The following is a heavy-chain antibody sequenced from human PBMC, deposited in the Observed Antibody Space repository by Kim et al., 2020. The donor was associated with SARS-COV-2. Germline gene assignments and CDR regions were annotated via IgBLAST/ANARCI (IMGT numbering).Heavy chain of an antibody. Sequence: SETLSLTCTVSGGSISSGSYYWGWIRQPPGKGLEWIGCIYYNGNTYYNTSLKSRVAISVDTSKNQFSLKLSSVTAADTAVYYCARVDSGIYSGEHFQHWGQGTLVTVSS. D-gene: IGHD1-26*01. J-gene: IGHJ1*01. V-gene: IGHV4-39*01. CDR3: ARVDSGIYSGEHFQH. CDR1: GGSISSGSYY. CDR2: IYYNGNT.